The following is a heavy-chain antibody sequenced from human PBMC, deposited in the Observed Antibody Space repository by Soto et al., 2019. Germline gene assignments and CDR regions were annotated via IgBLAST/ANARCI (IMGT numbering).Heavy chain of an antibody. CDR1: RFTFGNYA. CDR3: VRGGSNYAS. D-gene: IGHD4-4*01. CDR2: ISANGGST. Sequence: QLLESGGGSVQPGGSLRLSCATSRFTFGNYAMSWVRQAPGKGLEWVSAISANGGSTYYADSVKGRFTISRDNAKNSMYLQMDSLRGEDTAVYYCVRGGSNYASWGQGTLVTVSS. J-gene: IGHJ5*02. V-gene: IGHV3-23*01.